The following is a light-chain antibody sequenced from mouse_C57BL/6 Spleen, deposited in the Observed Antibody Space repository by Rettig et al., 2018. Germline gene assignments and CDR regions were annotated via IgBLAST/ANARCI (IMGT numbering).Light chain of an antibody. CDR1: SSVSY. V-gene: IGKV4-55*01. Sequence: QIVLTQSPAIMSASPGEKVTMTCSASSSVSYMYWYHQKPGSSPRLLIYDTSNLASGVPVRFSGSGSGTSYSLTISRMEPEDAATYYCQQWNSYPLTFGAGTKLELK. CDR3: QQWNSYPLT. J-gene: IGKJ5*01. CDR2: DTS.